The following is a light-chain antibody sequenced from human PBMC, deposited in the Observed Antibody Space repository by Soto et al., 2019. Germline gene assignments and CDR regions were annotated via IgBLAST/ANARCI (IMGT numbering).Light chain of an antibody. CDR2: DVS. J-gene: IGKJ1*01. Sequence: DIQMTQPPSTLSASVGDRVTITCRASQSINNWLAWYQQKPGKAPNLLIYDVSSLGSGVPSRFSGSGSGTEFTLTISSLQPDDFATYYCQHYNDYVVWTFGQGTKVEIK. CDR3: QHYNDYVVWT. V-gene: IGKV1-5*01. CDR1: QSINNW.